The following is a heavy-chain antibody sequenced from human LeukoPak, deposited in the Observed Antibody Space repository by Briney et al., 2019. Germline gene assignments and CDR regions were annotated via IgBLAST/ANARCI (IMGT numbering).Heavy chain of an antibody. J-gene: IGHJ3*02. CDR1: GGSISSYY. CDR3: ARGYYYDSSGYSSTDAFDI. V-gene: IGHV4-4*07. CDR2: IYTSGST. Sequence: SETLSLTCTVSGGSISSYYWSWIRQPAGKGLEWIGRIYTSGSTNYNPSLKSRVTISVDTSKNQFSLKLSSVTAADTAVYYCARGYYYDSSGYSSTDAFDIWGQGTMVTVSS. D-gene: IGHD3-22*01.